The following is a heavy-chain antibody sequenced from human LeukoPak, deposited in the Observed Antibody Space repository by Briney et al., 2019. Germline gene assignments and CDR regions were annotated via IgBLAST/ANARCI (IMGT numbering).Heavy chain of an antibody. Sequence: GGSLRLSCVAPGLIFSNYGMPLVPQAPGKGLDWVSFIRYDGNEKQYADSMRGRVTISRDNSKGTLFLQMTSLRPEDTAVYYCAKAYGSRLLKGDHQNMDVWGKGTTVIVSS. D-gene: IGHD2-21*02. CDR2: IRYDGNEK. V-gene: IGHV3-30*02. CDR3: AKAYGSRLLKGDHQNMDV. J-gene: IGHJ6*04. CDR1: GLIFSNYG.